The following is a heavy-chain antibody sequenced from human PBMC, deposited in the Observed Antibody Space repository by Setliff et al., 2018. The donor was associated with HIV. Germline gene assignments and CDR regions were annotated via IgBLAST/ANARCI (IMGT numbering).Heavy chain of an antibody. V-gene: IGHV3-30*02. CDR2: IWYDGSNE. J-gene: IGHJ6*02. CDR3: ARDPSDYYYYYGMDV. D-gene: IGHD2-21*02. Sequence: PGGSLRLSCAGSGFTFSSYGMNWVRQAPGEGLEWVALIWYDGSNEYYADSVKGRFTISRDNSTSTAYMELSSLRSEDTAVYYCARDPSDYYYYYGMDVWGQGTTVTVSS. CDR1: GFTFSSYG.